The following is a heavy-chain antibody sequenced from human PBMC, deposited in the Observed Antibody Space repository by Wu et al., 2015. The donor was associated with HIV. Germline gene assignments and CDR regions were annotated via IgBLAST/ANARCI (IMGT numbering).Heavy chain of an antibody. CDR3: ASPRSPGFSSAWPTYFDY. CDR1: GNTFNA. Sequence: QVQLVQSGAEVKKPGSSVKISCKASGNTFNAINWARQAPGQGLEWMGGIIPLFGTTEYAQIFQGRVTITTDESTSTAYMRLSSLRSEDTAVYYCASPRSPGFSSAWPTYFDYWGHGTLVTVSS. V-gene: IGHV1-69*05. D-gene: IGHD6-19*01. CDR2: IIPLFGTT. J-gene: IGHJ4*01.